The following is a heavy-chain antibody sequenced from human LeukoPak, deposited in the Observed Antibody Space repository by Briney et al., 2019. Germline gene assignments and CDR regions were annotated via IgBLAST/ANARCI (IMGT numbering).Heavy chain of an antibody. CDR2: INSDGSST. CDR3: ARVAGCSSTSCYSNWFDP. V-gene: IGHV3-74*01. J-gene: IGHJ5*02. D-gene: IGHD2-2*02. CDR1: GFTLSSYW. Sequence: KPGGSLRLSCAASGFTLSSYWMHWVRQAPGKGLVWVSRINSDGSSTSYADSVKGRFTISRDNAKNTLYLQMNSLRAEDTAVYYCARVAGCSSTSCYSNWFDPWGQGTLVTVSS.